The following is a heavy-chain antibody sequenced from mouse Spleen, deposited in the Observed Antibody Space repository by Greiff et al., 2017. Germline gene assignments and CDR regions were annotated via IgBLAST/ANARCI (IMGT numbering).Heavy chain of an antibody. CDR3: ARQIPRGYFDY. Sequence: EVMLVESGGGLVKPGGSLKLSCAASGFTFSSYAMSWVRQTPEKRLEWVATISSGGSYTYYPDSVKGRFTISRDNAKNTLYLQMSSLRSEDTAMYYCARQIPRGYFDYWGQGTTLTVSS. CDR2: ISSGGSYT. V-gene: IGHV5-9-1*01. CDR1: GFTFSSYA. J-gene: IGHJ2*01.